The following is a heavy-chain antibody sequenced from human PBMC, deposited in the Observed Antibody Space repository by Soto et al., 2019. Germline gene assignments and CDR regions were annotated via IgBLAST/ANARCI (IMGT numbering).Heavy chain of an antibody. CDR1: GGTFSSYA. D-gene: IGHD2-21*02. V-gene: IGHV1-69*06. CDR3: AVGGVVVTARAGMDV. J-gene: IGHJ6*02. Sequence: SVKVSSKAPGGTFSSYAISWVRQAPGQGLEWMGGIMPIFGTANYAQKFQGRVTITADKSTSTAYMELSSLRSEDTAVYYCAVGGVVVTARAGMDVWGQGTTVTVSS. CDR2: IMPIFGTA.